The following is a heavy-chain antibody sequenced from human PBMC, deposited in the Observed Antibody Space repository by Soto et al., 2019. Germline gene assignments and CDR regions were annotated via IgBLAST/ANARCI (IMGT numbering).Heavy chain of an antibody. D-gene: IGHD6-13*01. CDR1: GGTLSNYA. CDR3: ARGGFSSSWRFDY. CDR2: IMATFGPA. V-gene: IGHV1-69*06. J-gene: IGHJ4*02. Sequence: SVKVSCKASGGTLSNYAISWVRQAPGQGLEWMGGIMATFGPANSAQKFQGRVRIIADKSTGTAYLELSSLRSEDTAVYYCARGGFSSSWRFDYWGQGTLVTVSS.